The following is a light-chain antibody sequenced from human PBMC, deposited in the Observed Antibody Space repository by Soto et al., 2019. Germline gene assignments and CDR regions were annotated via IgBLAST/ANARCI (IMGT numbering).Light chain of an antibody. V-gene: IGLV2-14*01. Sequence: QSVLTQPASVSGSPGGWITVSGFGSIGDIVSHNYVSWYRQYPGEAPRLLIYEVHYRPSGVSSRFSGSKSGNTASLTISGLQAADGADYYCASYLTTSPLEVFGTGTKVTVL. J-gene: IGLJ1*01. CDR3: ASYLTTSPLEV. CDR2: EVH. CDR1: IGDIVSHNY.